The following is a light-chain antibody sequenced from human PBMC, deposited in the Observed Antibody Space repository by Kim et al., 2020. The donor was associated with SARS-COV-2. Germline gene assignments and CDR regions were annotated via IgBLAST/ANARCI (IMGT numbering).Light chain of an antibody. CDR2: RDN. CDR3: QVWDSNTVI. J-gene: IGLJ2*01. CDR1: NIGSKN. Sequence: SVALGQTARITCEGHNIGSKNVYWYQQKPGQAPVLVIYRDNIRPSGITERFSGSNSGSTATLTFSRAQAGDEADYYCQVWDSNTVIFGGGTQLTVL. V-gene: IGLV3-9*01.